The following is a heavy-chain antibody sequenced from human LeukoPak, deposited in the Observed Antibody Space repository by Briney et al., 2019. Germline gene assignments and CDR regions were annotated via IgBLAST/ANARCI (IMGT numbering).Heavy chain of an antibody. V-gene: IGHV4-30-4*08. D-gene: IGHD1-26*01. J-gene: IGHJ4*02. CDR1: GGSISSGDYY. Sequence: SQTLSLTCTVSGGSISSGDYYWSWIRQPPGKGLEWIGYIYYSGSTYYNPPLKSRVTISVDTSKNQFSLKLSSVTAADTAVYYCARASSGSYSDYWGQGTLVTVSS. CDR2: IYYSGST. CDR3: ARASSGSYSDY.